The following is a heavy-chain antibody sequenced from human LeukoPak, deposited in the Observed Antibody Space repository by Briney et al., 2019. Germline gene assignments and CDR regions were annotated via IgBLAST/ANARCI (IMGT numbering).Heavy chain of an antibody. CDR1: GFTYSDYY. CDR3: ASDSGSYYWANYFDY. J-gene: IGHJ4*02. D-gene: IGHD1-26*01. V-gene: IGHV3-11*04. Sequence: GGSLRLSCAASGFTYSDYYMSWIRQAQGKGLEWVPYISSSGSTIYYADSVKGRFTISRDNAKNSLYLQMNSLRAEDTAVYYCASDSGSYYWANYFDYWGQGTLVTVSS. CDR2: ISSSGSTI.